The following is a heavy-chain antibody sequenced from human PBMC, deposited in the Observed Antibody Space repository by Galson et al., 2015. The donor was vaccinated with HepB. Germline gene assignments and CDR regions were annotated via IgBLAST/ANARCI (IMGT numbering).Heavy chain of an antibody. CDR2: IYSGGST. V-gene: IGHV3-66*01. CDR1: GFTVSSNY. D-gene: IGHD3-10*01. CDR3: ARFPPAGSLFST. Sequence: SLRLSCAASGFTVSSNYMSWVRQAPGKGLEWVSVIYSGGSTYYADSVKGRFTISRDNSKNTLYLQMNSLRAEDTAVYYCARFPPAGSLFSTWGQGTLVTVSS. J-gene: IGHJ5*02.